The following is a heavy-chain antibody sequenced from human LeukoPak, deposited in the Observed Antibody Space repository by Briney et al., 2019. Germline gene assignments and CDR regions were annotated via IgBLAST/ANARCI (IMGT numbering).Heavy chain of an antibody. Sequence: GGSLRLSCAASGFSVSSNYMNWVRQAPGKGLEWVSAIYTGGTTYYADSVKGRFTISRDNAKNSLYLQMNSLRAEDTALYYCAKAEGWELPYYFDYWGQGTLVTVSS. CDR1: GFSVSSNY. V-gene: IGHV3-53*05. J-gene: IGHJ4*02. CDR2: IYTGGTT. CDR3: AKAEGWELPYYFDY. D-gene: IGHD1-26*01.